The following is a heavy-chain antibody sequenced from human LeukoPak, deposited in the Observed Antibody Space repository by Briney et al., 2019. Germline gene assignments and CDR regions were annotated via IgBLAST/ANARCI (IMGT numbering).Heavy chain of an antibody. J-gene: IGHJ4*02. V-gene: IGHV3-30-3*01. Sequence: GGSLRLSCAASGFTFSTYSMHWVRQAPGKGLEWVAVISSDGSITSYGDSVKGRFTISRDNAKNTLYLQMSSLRTEDTAVYYCASNIPIDYWGQGTLVTVSS. CDR2: ISSDGSIT. D-gene: IGHD2-21*01. CDR1: GFTFSTYS. CDR3: ASNIPIDY.